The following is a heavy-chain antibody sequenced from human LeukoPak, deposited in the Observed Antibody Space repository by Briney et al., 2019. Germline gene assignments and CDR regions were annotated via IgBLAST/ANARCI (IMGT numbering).Heavy chain of an antibody. CDR2: INPSGGST. CDR3: ARSGLPIFGVVIPAINWFDP. D-gene: IGHD3-3*01. J-gene: IGHJ5*02. V-gene: IGHV1-46*01. Sequence: ASVKVSCKASGYTFTSYYMHWVRQAPGQGLEWMGIINPSGGSTSYAQKFQGRVTMTRDTSTSTVYMELSSLRSEDTAVYYCARSGLPIFGVVIPAINWFDPWGQGILLTVSS. CDR1: GYTFTSYY.